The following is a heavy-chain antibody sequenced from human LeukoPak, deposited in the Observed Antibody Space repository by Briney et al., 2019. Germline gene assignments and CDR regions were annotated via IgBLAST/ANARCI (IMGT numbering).Heavy chain of an antibody. Sequence: GGSLRLSCAASGFTFDDYAMHWVRQAPGKGLEWVSGISWNSGSIGYADSVKGRFTISRDNAKNSLYLQMNSLRAEDTALYYCAKVWSSVSYDAFDIWGQGTMVTVSS. CDR3: AKVWSSVSYDAFDI. V-gene: IGHV3-9*01. CDR2: ISWNSGSI. J-gene: IGHJ3*02. CDR1: GFTFDDYA. D-gene: IGHD5-18*01.